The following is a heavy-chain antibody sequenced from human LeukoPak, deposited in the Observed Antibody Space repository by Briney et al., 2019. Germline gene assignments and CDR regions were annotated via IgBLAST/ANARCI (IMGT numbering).Heavy chain of an antibody. CDR2: FDPEDGET. Sequence: ASVKVSCKVSGYTLTELSMHWVRQAPGKGLEWMGGFDPEDGETIYAQKFQGRVTMTEDTSTVTAYTELSSLRSEDTAVYYCATHGDYEGNWFDPWGQGTLVTVSS. D-gene: IGHD4-17*01. CDR3: ATHGDYEGNWFDP. J-gene: IGHJ5*02. V-gene: IGHV1-24*01. CDR1: GYTLTELS.